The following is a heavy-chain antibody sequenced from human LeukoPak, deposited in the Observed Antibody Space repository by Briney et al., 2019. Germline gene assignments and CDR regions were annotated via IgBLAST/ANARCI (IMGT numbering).Heavy chain of an antibody. CDR2: ISYDGSNK. Sequence: GGSLRLSCAASGFTFSSYAMHWVRQAPGKGLEWVAVISYDGSNKYYADSVKGRFTISRDNPKNTLYLQMNSLRAEDTAVYYCASDYYDSSGYSEPYDYWGQGTLVTVSS. CDR3: ASDYYDSSGYSEPYDY. CDR1: GFTFSSYA. V-gene: IGHV3-30-3*01. J-gene: IGHJ4*02. D-gene: IGHD3-22*01.